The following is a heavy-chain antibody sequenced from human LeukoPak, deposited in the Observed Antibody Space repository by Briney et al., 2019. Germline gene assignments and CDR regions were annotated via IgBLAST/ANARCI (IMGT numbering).Heavy chain of an antibody. J-gene: IGHJ4*02. CDR2: IYSGGST. CDR1: GFTVSSNY. D-gene: IGHD6-25*01. Sequence: PGGSLRLSCAASGFTVSSNYMSWVRQAPGKGLEWVSVIYSGGSTYYADSVKGRLTISRDNSKNTLYLQMNSLRAEHTAVYYCARAPWLSPATSDYWGQGTLVTVSS. V-gene: IGHV3-66*01. CDR3: ARAPWLSPATSDY.